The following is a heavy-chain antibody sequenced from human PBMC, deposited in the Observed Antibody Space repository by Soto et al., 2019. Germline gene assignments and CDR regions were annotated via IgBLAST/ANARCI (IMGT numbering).Heavy chain of an antibody. J-gene: IGHJ4*02. CDR1: GGSISSSSYY. V-gene: IGHV4-39*01. CDR3: ARLREYQHYLDY. Sequence: QLQLQESGPGLVKPSETLSLTCTVSGGSISSSSYYWGWIRQPPGKGLEWIGSIYYSGSTYYNPSLKSRVTISVDTSKNQFSLKLSSVTAADTAVYYFARLREYQHYLDYWGQGTLVTVSS. D-gene: IGHD2-2*01. CDR2: IYYSGST.